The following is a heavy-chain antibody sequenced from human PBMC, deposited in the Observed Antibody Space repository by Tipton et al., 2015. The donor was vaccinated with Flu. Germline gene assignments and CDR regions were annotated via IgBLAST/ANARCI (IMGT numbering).Heavy chain of an antibody. Sequence: SGFTFSSYWMSWVRQAPGKGLEWVANIKQDGSEKYYVDSVKGRFTISRDNAENSLSLQMNRLRVDDTAVYYCARHTGTYWWFDPWGQGTLVTVSA. CDR3: ARHTGTYWWFDP. V-gene: IGHV3-7*01. CDR1: GFTFSSYW. J-gene: IGHJ5*02. D-gene: IGHD1-26*01. CDR2: IKQDGSEK.